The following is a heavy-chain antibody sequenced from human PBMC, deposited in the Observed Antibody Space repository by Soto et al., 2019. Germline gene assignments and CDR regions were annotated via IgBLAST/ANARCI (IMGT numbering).Heavy chain of an antibody. V-gene: IGHV4-30-4*01. D-gene: IGHD5-18*01. CDR1: GGSISSGDYY. CDR3: ARVYRQLQQALDY. CDR2: IYYSGST. Sequence: QVQLQESGPGLVKPSQTLSLTCTVSGGSISSGDYYWSWIRQPPGKGLEWIGYIYYSGSTYYNPSLKSRVTISVDTYKNQLSLKLSSVHAADTAVYYLARVYRQLQQALDYWGQGPLISVSS. J-gene: IGHJ4*02.